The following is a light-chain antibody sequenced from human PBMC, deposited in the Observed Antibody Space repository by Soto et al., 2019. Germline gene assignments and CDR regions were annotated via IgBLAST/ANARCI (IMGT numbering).Light chain of an antibody. Sequence: DIQMTQSPSSLSASVGDRVTITCRASQGISNYLAWYQQQPGKVPKLLIYVASTLQSGVPSRFSGSGSGTEFALTISSLQPEDGASYYCQKYNSAPWTFGQGTKVEIK. V-gene: IGKV1-27*01. CDR2: VAS. CDR3: QKYNSAPWT. CDR1: QGISNY. J-gene: IGKJ1*01.